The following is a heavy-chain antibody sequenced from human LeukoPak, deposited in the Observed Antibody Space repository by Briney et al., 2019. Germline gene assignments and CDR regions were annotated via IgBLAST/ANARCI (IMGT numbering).Heavy chain of an antibody. CDR1: GYTFTGYY. J-gene: IGHJ4*02. CDR2: INPNSGGT. CDR3: ERGAXSTNSGYYNIDY. V-gene: IGHV1-2*02. D-gene: IGHD3-22*01. Sequence: ASVKVSCNASGYTFTGYYMHWVRQAPGQGLEWMGWINPNSGGTNYAQKFQGMVTMTRDTSIRTAYMELSRLRSDHTAVYYCERGAXSTNSGYYNIDYWGQGTLVTVSS.